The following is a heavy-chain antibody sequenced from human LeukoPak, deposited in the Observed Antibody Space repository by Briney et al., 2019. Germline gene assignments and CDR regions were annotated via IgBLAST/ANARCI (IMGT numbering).Heavy chain of an antibody. V-gene: IGHV4-4*07. D-gene: IGHD1-1*01. CDR3: ARDRGTWNDDGFDY. CDR1: GGSFSDYW. CDR2: IYISGST. J-gene: IGHJ4*02. Sequence: SETLSLTCAVYGGSFSDYWWTWIRQSPGKGLEWIGRIYISGSTNYNPSLKSRVTMSVDTSKNQFSLKLSSVTAADTAVYYCARDRGTWNDDGFDYWGQGTLVTVSS.